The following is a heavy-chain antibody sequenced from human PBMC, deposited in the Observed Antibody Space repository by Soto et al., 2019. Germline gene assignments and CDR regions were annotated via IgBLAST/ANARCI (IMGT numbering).Heavy chain of an antibody. Sequence: SETLSLTCTVSGGSISTTSYYWGWIRQPPGKGLEWIGNIYYSGSTYSNPSLNRRLTISVDTSKNQFSLKLSSVTAADTAVYYCARLITTVTTFDYWGQGTLVTVSS. V-gene: IGHV4-39*01. D-gene: IGHD4-17*01. J-gene: IGHJ4*02. CDR1: GGSISTTSYY. CDR2: IYYSGST. CDR3: ARLITTVTTFDY.